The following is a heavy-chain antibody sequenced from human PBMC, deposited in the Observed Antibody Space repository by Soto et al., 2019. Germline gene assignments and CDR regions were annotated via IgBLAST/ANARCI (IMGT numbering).Heavy chain of an antibody. J-gene: IGHJ6*03. CDR2: IKSKTDGGTT. V-gene: IGHV3-15*01. CDR3: TTDLWYCSSTSCYTRTRDYYYYYMDV. D-gene: IGHD2-2*02. CDR1: GFTFSNAW. Sequence: GGSLRLSCAASGFTFSNAWMSWVRQAPGKGLEWVGRIKSKTDGGTTDYAAPVKGRFTISRDDSKNTLYLQMNSLKTEDTALYYCTTDLWYCSSTSCYTRTRDYYYYYMDVWGKGTTVTVSS.